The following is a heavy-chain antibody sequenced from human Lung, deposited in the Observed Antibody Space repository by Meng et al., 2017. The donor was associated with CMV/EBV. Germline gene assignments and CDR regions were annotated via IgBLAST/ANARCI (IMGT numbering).Heavy chain of an antibody. V-gene: IGHV4-38-2*02. CDR1: GYSISSGYY. CDR3: ALPYCGGDCFYGYLDF. D-gene: IGHD2-21*01. Sequence: GSLRLSCTVSGYSISSGYYWGWVRQPPGKELEWIGSIYHSGDTYYNPSLKNRVTIAADTSKNQFSLKVTSMTAADTAVYYCALPYCGGDCFYGYLDFWRRGXLVTVSS. J-gene: IGHJ2*01. CDR2: IYHSGDT.